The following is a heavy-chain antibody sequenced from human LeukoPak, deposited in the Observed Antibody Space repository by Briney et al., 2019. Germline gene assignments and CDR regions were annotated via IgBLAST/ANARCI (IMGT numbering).Heavy chain of an antibody. Sequence: GESLKISCKGSGYSFTSYWIGWVRQMPGKGLEWMGIIYPGDSDTRYSPSFQGQVTISADKSISTAYLQWSSLKASDTAMYYCPRRWGSGGWLPPGAFDIWGQGTMVTVSS. V-gene: IGHV5-51*01. CDR1: GYSFTSYW. CDR3: PRRWGSGGWLPPGAFDI. CDR2: IYPGDSDT. D-gene: IGHD5-24*01. J-gene: IGHJ3*02.